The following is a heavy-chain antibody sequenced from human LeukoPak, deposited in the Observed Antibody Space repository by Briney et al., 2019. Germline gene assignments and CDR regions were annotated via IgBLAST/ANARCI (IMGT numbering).Heavy chain of an antibody. J-gene: IGHJ4*02. CDR3: AKDMAARPQSPPDY. CDR1: GGTFSSYA. D-gene: IGHD6-6*01. Sequence: GASVKVSCKASGGTFSSYAISWVRQAPGQGLEWMGGIIPIFGTANYAQKFQGRVTITADKSTSTAYMELSSLRSEDTAVYYCAKDMAARPQSPPDYWGQGTLVTVSS. V-gene: IGHV1-69*06. CDR2: IIPIFGTA.